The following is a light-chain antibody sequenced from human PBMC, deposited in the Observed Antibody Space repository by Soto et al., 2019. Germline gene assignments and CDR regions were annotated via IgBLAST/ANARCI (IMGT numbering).Light chain of an antibody. Sequence: DSTIAQYRSSLSASVGDSITITCGASQVIRNDLGWYQQKPGKAPKXXIYAASSLQSGVPSRFSGSGYGTEFTLTISSLQTDDFATYYCQQYNSYPITFGQGTRLEIK. CDR3: QQYNSYPIT. V-gene: IGKV1-17*01. CDR2: AAS. J-gene: IGKJ5*01. CDR1: QVIRND.